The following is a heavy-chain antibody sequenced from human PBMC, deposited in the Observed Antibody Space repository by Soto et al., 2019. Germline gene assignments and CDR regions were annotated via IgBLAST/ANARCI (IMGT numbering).Heavy chain of an antibody. D-gene: IGHD6-13*01. CDR1: GFTFSNAW. CDR3: AKDFKIAAAGLYFDY. V-gene: IGHV3-30*18. Sequence: GGSLRLSCAASGFTFSNAWINWVRQAPGKGLEWVAVISYDGSNKYYADSVKGRFTISRDNSKNTLYLQMNSLRAEDTAVYYCAKDFKIAAAGLYFDYWGQGTLVTVSS. J-gene: IGHJ4*02. CDR2: ISYDGSNK.